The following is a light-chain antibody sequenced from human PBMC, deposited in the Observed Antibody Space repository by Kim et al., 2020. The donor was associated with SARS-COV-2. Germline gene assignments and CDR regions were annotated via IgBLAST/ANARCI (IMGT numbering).Light chain of an antibody. CDR2: RNN. J-gene: IGLJ3*02. V-gene: IGLV1-47*01. Sequence: GQRATISCSGSSSNIGSNYVYWYRQLPGTAPKLLIYRNNQRPSGVPDRFSGSKSGTSASLAISGLRSEDEADYYCAAWDDSLSGWVFGGGTQLTVL. CDR1: SSNIGSNY. CDR3: AAWDDSLSGWV.